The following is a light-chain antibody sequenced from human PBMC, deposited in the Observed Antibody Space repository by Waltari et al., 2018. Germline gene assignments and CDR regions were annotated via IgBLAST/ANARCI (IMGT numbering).Light chain of an antibody. Sequence: QSTLTQPASVSASPGQSITISCTGTSSAIGAYTFFSWYQKHPGKAPKVMIYDVNNRPSGVSSRFSGSKSGNTASLTISGLQAEDEADYYCSSYTTGSTRYVFGSGTKVTVL. V-gene: IGLV2-14*03. CDR3: SSYTTGSTRYV. J-gene: IGLJ1*01. CDR1: SSAIGAYTF. CDR2: DVN.